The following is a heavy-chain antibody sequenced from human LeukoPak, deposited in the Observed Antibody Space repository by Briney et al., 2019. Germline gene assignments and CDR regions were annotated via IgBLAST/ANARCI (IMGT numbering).Heavy chain of an antibody. V-gene: IGHV5-51*01. Sequence: GESLKISCKGSGYSFTSSWIGWVRQMPGKGLEWMGIIYPGDSDAKYSPSFQGQVTMSVDKSITTAYLQWSSLKASDTAMYYCARTNWGALDYWGQGTLVTVSS. CDR1: GYSFTSSW. CDR3: ARTNWGALDY. D-gene: IGHD7-27*01. J-gene: IGHJ4*02. CDR2: IYPGDSDA.